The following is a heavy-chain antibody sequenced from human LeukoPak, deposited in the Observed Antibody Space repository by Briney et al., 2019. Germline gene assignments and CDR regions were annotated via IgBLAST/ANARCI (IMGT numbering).Heavy chain of an antibody. J-gene: IGHJ4*02. D-gene: IGHD6-13*01. CDR3: AKKQQLVQHYDY. Sequence: GSLRLSCAASGFTFSSYAMSWVRQAPGKRLEWVSAISGSGGSTYYADSVKGRFTISRDNSKNTLYLQMNSLRAEDTAVYYCAKKQQLVQHYDYWGQGTLVTVSS. CDR1: GFTFSSYA. CDR2: ISGSGGST. V-gene: IGHV3-23*01.